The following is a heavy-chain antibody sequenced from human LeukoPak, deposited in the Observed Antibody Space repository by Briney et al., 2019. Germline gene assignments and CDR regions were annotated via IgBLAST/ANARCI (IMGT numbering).Heavy chain of an antibody. J-gene: IGHJ4*02. Sequence: GGSLRLSCAASEFTFSSYAMTWVRQAPGKGLEWVSAISGSGGTTYYADSVRGRFTISRDNSKNTLYLQMNSLRAEDTAVYYCAKGLINDWSALGYWGQGTLVTVSS. D-gene: IGHD3-9*01. CDR3: AKGLINDWSALGY. CDR1: EFTFSSYA. CDR2: ISGSGGTT. V-gene: IGHV3-23*01.